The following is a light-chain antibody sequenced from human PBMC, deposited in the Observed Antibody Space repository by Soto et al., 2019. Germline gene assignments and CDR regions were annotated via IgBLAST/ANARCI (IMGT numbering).Light chain of an antibody. CDR1: QSVIGN. Sequence: EIVLTQSPATLSVSPGERATLSCRASQSVIGNLAWYQQKPGQAPRLLIYGVSTRATGIPARFSGSGSGTEFTLTISSLQSEDFAVYYCQQYNDWLMYTFGQGTKLEIK. CDR2: GVS. CDR3: QQYNDWLMYT. J-gene: IGKJ2*01. V-gene: IGKV3-15*01.